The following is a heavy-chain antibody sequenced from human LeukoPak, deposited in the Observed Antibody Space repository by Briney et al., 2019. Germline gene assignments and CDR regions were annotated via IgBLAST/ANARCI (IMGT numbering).Heavy chain of an antibody. CDR3: ARPIAGSHDAFDI. CDR1: RYTFTNYY. Sequence: ASVKVSCKASRYTFTNYYMHWVRQAPGQGLEWMGIINPSGGSTRYAQKFQGRVTMTRDTSTSTVYMEMSSLRSEDTAVYFCARPIAGSHDAFDIWGQGTMVTVSS. V-gene: IGHV1-46*01. CDR2: INPSGGST. D-gene: IGHD2-21*01. J-gene: IGHJ3*02.